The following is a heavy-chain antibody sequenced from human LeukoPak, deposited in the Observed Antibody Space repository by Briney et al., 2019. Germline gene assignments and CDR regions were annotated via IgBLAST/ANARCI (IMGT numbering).Heavy chain of an antibody. J-gene: IGHJ4*02. Sequence: VGCLRLSCAASGFTFSGSAIHWVRQASGQGREWVGRIKTKANNYATAYAASVKGTFTISRDAAQNTAYLRMSSLKTEDTAVYYCSRHRGNRDDYGDYFDYWGQGTLVTVSS. D-gene: IGHD4-17*01. CDR2: IKTKANNYAT. CDR1: GFTFSGSA. CDR3: SRHRGNRDDYGDYFDY. V-gene: IGHV3-73*01.